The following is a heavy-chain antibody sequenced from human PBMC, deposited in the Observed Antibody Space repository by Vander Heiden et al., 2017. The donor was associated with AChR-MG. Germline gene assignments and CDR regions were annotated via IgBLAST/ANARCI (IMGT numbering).Heavy chain of an antibody. Sequence: EVQLVESGGGLVQPGGSLRLSCAASGFTFSSYWMSGVRQAPGKGLEWVANIKQDGSEKYYVDSVKGRFTISRDNAKNSLYLQMNSLRAEDTAVYYCASGPSGWYDVYWGAYYYMDVWGKGTTVTVSS. CDR2: IKQDGSEK. CDR1: GFTFSSYW. D-gene: IGHD6-19*01. V-gene: IGHV3-7*01. CDR3: ASGPSGWYDVYWGAYYYMDV. J-gene: IGHJ6*03.